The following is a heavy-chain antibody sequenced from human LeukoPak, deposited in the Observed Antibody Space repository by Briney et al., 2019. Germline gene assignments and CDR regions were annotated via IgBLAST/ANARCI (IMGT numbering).Heavy chain of an antibody. CDR1: GGSISSYY. CDR2: IYYSGST. V-gene: IGHV4-59*08. J-gene: IGHJ3*02. Sequence: SETLSLTCTVSGGSISSYYWSWIRQPPGKGLEWIGYIYYSGSTNYNPSLKSRVTISVDTSKNQFSLKLSSVTAADTAVFYCARGPYAYDSSGAFDIWGQGAMVTVSS. D-gene: IGHD3-22*01. CDR3: ARGPYAYDSSGAFDI.